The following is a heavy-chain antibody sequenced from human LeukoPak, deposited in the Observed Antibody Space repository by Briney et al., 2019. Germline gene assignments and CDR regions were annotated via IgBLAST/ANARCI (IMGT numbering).Heavy chain of an antibody. D-gene: IGHD3-10*01. CDR1: GFTFDDYA. CDR2: ISWNSGSI. Sequence: GGSLRLSCAASGFTFDDYAMHWVRQAPGKGLEWVSGISWNSGSIGYADSVKGRFTISRDNAKNSLYLQMNSLRAEDTALYYCAKDFGESWGYGMDVWGQGTTVTVSS. J-gene: IGHJ6*02. CDR3: AKDFGESWGYGMDV. V-gene: IGHV3-9*01.